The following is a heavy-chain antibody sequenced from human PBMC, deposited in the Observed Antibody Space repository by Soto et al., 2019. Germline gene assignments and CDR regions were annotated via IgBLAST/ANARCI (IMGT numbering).Heavy chain of an antibody. Sequence: SETLSLTCVVYGGYFSGYYWSWIRQPPGKGLEWIGEINHSGSTNYNPSLKNRVTISVDTSKNQFSLELSSVTAADTAVYYCSAYYYYYGMDVWGQGTTVTVSS. CDR2: INHSGST. CDR3: SAYYYYYGMDV. V-gene: IGHV4-34*01. J-gene: IGHJ6*02. CDR1: GGYFSGYY.